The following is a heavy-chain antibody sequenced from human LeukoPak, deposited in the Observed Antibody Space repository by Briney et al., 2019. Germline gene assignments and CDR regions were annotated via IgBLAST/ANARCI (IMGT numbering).Heavy chain of an antibody. D-gene: IGHD6-25*01. V-gene: IGHV4-34*01. Sequence: PSETLSLTCTVSRGSITSYYWTWIRQPAGKGLEWIGELHHGGSTNYSPSLTSRVTLPVHSSKRHFSLKVTSVTAADTAVYFCARVSPTANPYFDSWGQGTPVTVSS. CDR3: ARVSPTANPYFDS. CDR1: RGSITSYY. J-gene: IGHJ4*02. CDR2: LHHGGST.